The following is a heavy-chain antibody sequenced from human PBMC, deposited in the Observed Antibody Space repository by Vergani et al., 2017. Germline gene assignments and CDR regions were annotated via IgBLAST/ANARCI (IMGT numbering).Heavy chain of an antibody. Sequence: QEQLVQSGAEVRKPGASVKVSCKASGYNFTSFDINWVRLATGQGLEWMGWMNPKSGNTAYAAKFQGRITMTRDSSTDTAYMEMKSLRSEDTAIYFCAKDLSYSTAWPHFDSRGQGTLVTVSS. D-gene: IGHD4-11*01. CDR1: GYNFTSFD. J-gene: IGHJ4*02. V-gene: IGHV1-8*01. CDR2: MNPKSGNT. CDR3: AKDLSYSTAWPHFDS.